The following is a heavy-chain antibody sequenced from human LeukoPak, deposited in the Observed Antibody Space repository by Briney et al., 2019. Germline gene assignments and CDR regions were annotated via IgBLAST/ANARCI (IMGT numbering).Heavy chain of an antibody. V-gene: IGHV1-18*01. CDR3: ARDMGQWHQNWFDP. D-gene: IGHD6-19*01. CDR1: GYTFTSYG. J-gene: IGHJ5*02. Sequence: ASVKVSCKASGYTFTSYGISWVRQAPGQGLEWMGWISAYNGNTNYAQKLQGRVTMTTDTSTSTAYMELSRLRSDDTAVYYCARDMGQWHQNWFDPWGQGTLVTVSS. CDR2: ISAYNGNT.